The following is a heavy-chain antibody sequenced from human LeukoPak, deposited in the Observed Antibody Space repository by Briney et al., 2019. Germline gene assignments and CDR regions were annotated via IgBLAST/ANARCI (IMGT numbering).Heavy chain of an antibody. CDR3: ARGGIHNY. J-gene: IGHJ4*02. CDR1: GYTFTDYY. Sequence: ASVKVSCKASGYTFTDYYIHWVRQAPGQGLEWMGWINPNSGGTDYAQKFQGRVTMARDTSISAVYMELSRLRSDDTAMYYCARGGIHNYWGQGTLVTVSS. CDR2: INPNSGGT. D-gene: IGHD1-14*01. V-gene: IGHV1-2*02.